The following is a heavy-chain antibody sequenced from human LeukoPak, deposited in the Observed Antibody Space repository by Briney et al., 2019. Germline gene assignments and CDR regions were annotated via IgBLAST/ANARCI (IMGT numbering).Heavy chain of an antibody. CDR1: GFTFSSHG. V-gene: IGHV3-23*01. CDR3: AKDDNYIRFLS. Sequence: PGETLRLSCAASGFTFSSHGMNWVRQAPGKGLEWVSGITGSGGNRYYADSVKGRFTIPRDNSKNTLYLQMNSLRAEDTAVYYCAKDDNYIRFLSWGQGTLVTVSS. CDR2: ITGSGGNR. J-gene: IGHJ5*02. D-gene: IGHD3-16*01.